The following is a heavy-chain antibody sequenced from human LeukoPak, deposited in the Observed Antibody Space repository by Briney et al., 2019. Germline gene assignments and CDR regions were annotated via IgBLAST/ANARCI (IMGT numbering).Heavy chain of an antibody. CDR3: ATGIGYCSGGSCYQKYYFDY. J-gene: IGHJ4*02. CDR1: GGTFSSYT. V-gene: IGHV1-69*02. Sequence: ASVKVSCKASGGTFSSYTISWVRQAPGQGLEWMGRIIPILGIANYAQKFQGRVTITADKSTSTAYMELSSLRSEDTAVYYCATGIGYCSGGSCYQKYYFDYWGQGTLVTVSS. CDR2: IIPILGIA. D-gene: IGHD2-15*01.